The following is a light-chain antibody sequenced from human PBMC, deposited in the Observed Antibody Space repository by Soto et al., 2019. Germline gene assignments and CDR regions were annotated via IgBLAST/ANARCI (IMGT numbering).Light chain of an antibody. CDR3: GSYTSTDTPFV. J-gene: IGLJ1*01. CDR2: EVT. V-gene: IGLV2-8*01. CDR1: SSDVGGYNY. Sequence: QSVLAQPPSASGSPGQSVTISCTGTSSDVGGYNYVSWYQQHPGKAPKLIIYEVTKRPSGVPDRFSGSKSANTASLTVSGLLAEDEADYYCGSYTSTDTPFVFGTGTKVTVL.